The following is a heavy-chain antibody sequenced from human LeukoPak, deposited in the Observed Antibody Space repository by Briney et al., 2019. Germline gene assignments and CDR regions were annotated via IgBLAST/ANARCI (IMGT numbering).Heavy chain of an antibody. CDR3: ARVGSNGWYVDY. CDR2: IQYDGSNK. V-gene: IGHV3-30*02. D-gene: IGHD6-19*01. CDR1: GFTFSTYG. J-gene: IGHJ4*02. Sequence: QTGGSLRLSCAASGFTFSTYGMHWVRQAPGKGLEWVAFIQYDGSNKQYADSVKGRFTISRDNSKNTLYLQMNSLRAEDTAVYYCARVGSNGWYVDYWGQGTLVTVSS.